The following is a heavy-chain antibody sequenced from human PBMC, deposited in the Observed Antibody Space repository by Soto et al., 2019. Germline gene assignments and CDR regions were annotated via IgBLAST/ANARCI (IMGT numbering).Heavy chain of an antibody. D-gene: IGHD3-10*01. CDR3: ARGIWFGDTQNWFDP. J-gene: IGHJ5*02. CDR2: IYYSGST. CDR1: GGSISSGGYY. V-gene: IGHV4-31*03. Sequence: QVQLQESGPGLVKPSQTLSLTCTVSGGSISSGGYYWSWIRQHPGKGLEWIGYIYYSGSTYYNPSLKSRVTIXADXSXSQFSLKLSSVTAADTAVYYCARGIWFGDTQNWFDPWGQGTLVTVSS.